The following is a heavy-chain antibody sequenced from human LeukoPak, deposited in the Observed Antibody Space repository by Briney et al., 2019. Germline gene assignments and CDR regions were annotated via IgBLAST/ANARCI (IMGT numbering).Heavy chain of an antibody. CDR3: ARGGYCSGGSCYRIDP. D-gene: IGHD2-15*01. CDR1: YW. J-gene: IGHJ5*02. Sequence: YWXXWXRHAXGXGLGWXXXXXSDGSSTSYAASVKGRFTISRDNAKNTLYLQMNSLRAEDTAVYYCARGGYCSGGSCYRIDPWGQGTLVTVSS. V-gene: IGHV3-74*01. CDR2: XXSDGSST.